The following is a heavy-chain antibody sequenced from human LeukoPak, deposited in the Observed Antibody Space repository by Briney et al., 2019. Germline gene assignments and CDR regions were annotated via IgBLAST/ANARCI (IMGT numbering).Heavy chain of an antibody. Sequence: GGSLRLSCAASGFNVNSYYMSWVRQAPGRGLEWVSALSSGDNTHYADSANGRFTISRDNSKNTLYLQLNSLRAEDTAVYYCARRYCSTCPTGHAFDLWGQGTMVTVSS. CDR3: ARRYCSTCPTGHAFDL. CDR1: GFNVNSYY. V-gene: IGHV3-53*01. CDR2: LSSGDNT. J-gene: IGHJ3*01. D-gene: IGHD2-2*01.